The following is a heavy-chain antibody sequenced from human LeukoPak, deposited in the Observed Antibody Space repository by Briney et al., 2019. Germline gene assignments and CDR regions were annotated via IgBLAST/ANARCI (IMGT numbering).Heavy chain of an antibody. V-gene: IGHV3-7*01. CDR3: VRDGGVSGYDLLDY. D-gene: IGHD5-12*01. Sequence: GGSLRLSCAASGFTFSNYWMTWVRQAPGKGLEWVAHIDQDGSEEHYMDSAKARFTISRDNAKNSLSLQMNSLRAEDTAVYYCVRDGGVSGYDLLDYWGQGTLVTVSS. J-gene: IGHJ4*02. CDR1: GFTFSNYW. CDR2: IDQDGSEE.